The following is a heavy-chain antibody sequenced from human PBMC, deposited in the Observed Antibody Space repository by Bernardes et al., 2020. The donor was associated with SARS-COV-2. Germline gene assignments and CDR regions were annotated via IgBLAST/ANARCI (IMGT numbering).Heavy chain of an antibody. CDR1: GFTFSSHG. CDR3: AKIRVSGNWYFGL. Sequence: GGSLRLSCAASGFTFSSHGMSWVRQAPGKGLEWVSSISNSGSLTYYADSVRGRFTTSRDNSKDTLYLQMNSLRAEDTAIYYCAKIRVSGNWYFGLWGRGTLVTVSS. D-gene: IGHD6-13*01. J-gene: IGHJ2*01. CDR2: ISNSGSLT. V-gene: IGHV3-23*01.